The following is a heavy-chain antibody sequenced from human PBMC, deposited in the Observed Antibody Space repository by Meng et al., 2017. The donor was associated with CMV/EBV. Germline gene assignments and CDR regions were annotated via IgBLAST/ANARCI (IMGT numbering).Heavy chain of an antibody. Sequence: GESLKISCASSRFTLSSYEMNWVRQAPGKGLECVSYISSSGSTIYYADTVKGRFTISRDNAKNSLYLQMNSLRAEDTAVYYCARDRSGFDYWGQGTLVTVSS. CDR2: ISSSGSTI. CDR3: ARDRSGFDY. D-gene: IGHD6-25*01. V-gene: IGHV3-48*03. J-gene: IGHJ4*02. CDR1: RFTLSSYE.